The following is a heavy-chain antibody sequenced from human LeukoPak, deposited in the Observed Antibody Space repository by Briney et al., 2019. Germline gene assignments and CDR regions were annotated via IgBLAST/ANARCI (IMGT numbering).Heavy chain of an antibody. J-gene: IGHJ4*02. Sequence: ASVKVSCTASGYTFTSYAMNWVRQASGQGLEWMGWINTNTGNPTYAQGFTGRFVFSLDTSVSTAYLQISSLKAEDTAVYYCAREYCSSTSCFDYWGQGTLVTVSS. D-gene: IGHD2-2*01. CDR1: GYTFTSYA. V-gene: IGHV7-4-1*02. CDR3: AREYCSSTSCFDY. CDR2: INTNTGNP.